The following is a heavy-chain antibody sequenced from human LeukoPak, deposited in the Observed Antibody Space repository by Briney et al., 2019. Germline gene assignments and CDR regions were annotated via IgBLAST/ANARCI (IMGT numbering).Heavy chain of an antibody. CDR3: ARDKVIVATTGPRPYYYYGMDV. D-gene: IGHD5-12*01. CDR2: IYYSGST. V-gene: IGHV4-59*01. J-gene: IGHJ6*02. Sequence: PSETPSLTCTVSGGSISSYYWSWIRQPPGKGLEWIGYIYYSGSTNYNPSLKSRVTISVDTSKNQFSLKLSSVTAADTAVYYCARDKVIVATTGPRPYYYYGMDVWGQGTTVTVSS. CDR1: GGSISSYY.